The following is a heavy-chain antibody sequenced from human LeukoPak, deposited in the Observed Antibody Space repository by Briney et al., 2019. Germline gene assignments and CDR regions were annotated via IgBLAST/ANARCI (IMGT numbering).Heavy chain of an antibody. CDR3: ARVTVYYYDSSGYSY. CDR2: INPNSGGT. CDR1: GYTFIGYY. Sequence: ASVKVSCKASGYTFIGYYMHWVRQAPGQGLEWMGWINPNSGGTNYAQKFQGRVTMTRDTSISTAYMELSRLRSDDTAVYYCARVTVYYYDSSGYSYWGQGTLVTVSS. J-gene: IGHJ4*02. V-gene: IGHV1-2*02. D-gene: IGHD3-22*01.